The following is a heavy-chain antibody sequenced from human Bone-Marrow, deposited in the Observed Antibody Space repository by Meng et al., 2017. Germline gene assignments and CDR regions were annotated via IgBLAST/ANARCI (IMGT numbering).Heavy chain of an antibody. V-gene: IGHV3-48*03. D-gene: IGHD5-24*01. CDR1: GFTFSSYE. CDR3: ARESGRDGFMGPDDAFDI. J-gene: IGHJ3*02. Sequence: GESLKISCAASGFTFSSYEMNWVRQAPGKGLEWVSYISSSGSTIYYADSVKGRFTIARDNAKNSLYLQMNSLRAEDTDVYYCARESGRDGFMGPDDAFDIWGQGTMVTVSS. CDR2: ISSSGSTI.